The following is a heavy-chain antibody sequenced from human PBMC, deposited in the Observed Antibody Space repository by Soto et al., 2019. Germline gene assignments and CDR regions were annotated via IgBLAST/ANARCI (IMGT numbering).Heavy chain of an antibody. V-gene: IGHV1-69*12. CDR1: GGTFSSYA. Sequence: QVQLVQSGAEVKKPGSSVKVSCKASGGTFSSYAISWVRQAPGQGLEWMGGIIPIFGTANYAQKFQGRVTITADESTSTAYMELRTLRSEDTAGYYCAGGGYYGGKARWEDYWGQGTLVTVSS. CDR3: AGGGYYGGKARWEDY. D-gene: IGHD4-17*01. J-gene: IGHJ4*02. CDR2: IIPIFGTA.